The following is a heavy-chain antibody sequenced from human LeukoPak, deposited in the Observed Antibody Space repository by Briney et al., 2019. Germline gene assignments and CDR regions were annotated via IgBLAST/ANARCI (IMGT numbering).Heavy chain of an antibody. D-gene: IGHD5-18*01. CDR2: ISYDGSNK. CDR3: PREGYSYGNFDY. Sequence: GGSLRLSCAASGFTFSSYAMHWVRQAPGKGLEWVAVISYDGSNKYYADSVKGRFTISRDNSKNTLYLQMNSLRAEDTAVYYCPREGYSYGNFDYWGQGTLVTVSS. V-gene: IGHV3-30*01. CDR1: GFTFSSYA. J-gene: IGHJ4*02.